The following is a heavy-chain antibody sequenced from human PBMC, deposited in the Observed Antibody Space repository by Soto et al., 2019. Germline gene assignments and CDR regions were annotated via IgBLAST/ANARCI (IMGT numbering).Heavy chain of an antibody. V-gene: IGHV1-18*04. CDR1: GYTFTIYG. CDR2: ISGDNGNT. CDR3: ARVDYYDSRGYYGY. D-gene: IGHD3-22*01. J-gene: IGHJ4*02. Sequence: QVQLVQSGAEVKKPGASVKVSCKASGYTFTIYGISWVRQAPGQWLEWRGWISGDNGNTDYAQNLQDRFTLTTDASTRSVYMALRSLRSDDTAVYYCARVDYYDSRGYYGYWGQGTLITGSS.